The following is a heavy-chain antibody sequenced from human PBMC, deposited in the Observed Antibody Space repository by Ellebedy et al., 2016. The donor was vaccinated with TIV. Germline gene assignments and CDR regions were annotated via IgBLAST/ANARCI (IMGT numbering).Heavy chain of an antibody. V-gene: IGHV3-23*01. CDR3: ARDRHPWYLDD. CDR2: ISGGGGST. Sequence: GESLKISCAASGFTFSSYAMSWVRQAPGKGLEWVSGISGGGGSTVYGDSVKGRFTTSRDNSKNTLYLQMNSLRAEDTAVYYCARDRHPWYLDDWGQGTLVTVSS. J-gene: IGHJ4*02. CDR1: GFTFSSYA.